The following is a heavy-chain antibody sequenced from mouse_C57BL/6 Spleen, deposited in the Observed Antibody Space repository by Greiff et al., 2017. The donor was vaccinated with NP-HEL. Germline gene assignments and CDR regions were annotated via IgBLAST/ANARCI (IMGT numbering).Heavy chain of an antibody. D-gene: IGHD1-1*01. CDR1: GYTFTSYW. V-gene: IGHV1-50*01. Sequence: QVQLQQPGAELVKPGASVKLSCKASGYTFTSYWMQWVKQRPGQGLEWIGEIDPSDSYTNYNQKFKGKATLTVDTSSSTAYMQLSSLTSEDSAVYYCARKRYYYGSSYGYWGQGTTLTVSS. CDR3: ARKRYYYGSSYGY. CDR2: IDPSDSYT. J-gene: IGHJ2*01.